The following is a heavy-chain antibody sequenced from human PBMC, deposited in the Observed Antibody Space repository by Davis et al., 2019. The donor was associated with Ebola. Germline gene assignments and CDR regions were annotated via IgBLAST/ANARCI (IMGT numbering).Heavy chain of an antibody. Sequence: AASVKVSCKASGYTFTNYYMHWVRQAPGQGLEWMGMINPNDGRTIYAQKFQGRVTMTRDTSISTAYMELSRLRSDDTAVYYCFRVADAFDIWGQGTMVTVSS. V-gene: IGHV1-2*02. J-gene: IGHJ3*02. CDR3: FRVADAFDI. CDR2: INPNDGRT. CDR1: GYTFTNYY. D-gene: IGHD2-21*01.